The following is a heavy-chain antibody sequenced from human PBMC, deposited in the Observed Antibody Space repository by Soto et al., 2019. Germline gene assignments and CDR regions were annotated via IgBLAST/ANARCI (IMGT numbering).Heavy chain of an antibody. D-gene: IGHD5-12*01. CDR2: INPNSGVT. CDR3: ARESGGATATLDYYYFYMDV. J-gene: IGHJ6*03. Sequence: QVQLVQSGAEVKEPGASVTVSCRASGDRFTDYYMHWVRQAPGQGLEWMGWINPNSGVTNDAQKFQGWVTMTRATSIRTVYMQLSRLRFADTAIYYCARESGGATATLDYYYFYMDVWGTGTTVTVSS. CDR1: GDRFTDYY. V-gene: IGHV1-2*04.